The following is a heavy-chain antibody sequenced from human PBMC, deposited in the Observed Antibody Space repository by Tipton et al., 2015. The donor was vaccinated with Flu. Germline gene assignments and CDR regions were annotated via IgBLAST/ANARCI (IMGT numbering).Heavy chain of an antibody. CDR1: GDSISTTIYY. V-gene: IGHV4-39*07. CDR3: ARDLWNDRRAYYYYGVDV. CDR2: IYYSGTT. Sequence: LRLSCTVSGDSISTTIYYWGWVRQPPGKGLEWIGSIYYSGTTYYNPSLKSRVTISVDSSKNEFSLTLASLTAADPAVYYCARDLWNDRRAYYYYGVDVWGQGTTVTVSS. J-gene: IGHJ6*02. D-gene: IGHD1-1*01.